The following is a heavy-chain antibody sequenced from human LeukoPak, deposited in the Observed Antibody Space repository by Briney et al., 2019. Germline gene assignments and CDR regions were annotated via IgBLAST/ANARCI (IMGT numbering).Heavy chain of an antibody. CDR1: GFTFSTNG. CDR3: AKRVRYGSGNYHFDY. CDR2: ISGSGDDT. V-gene: IGHV3-23*01. D-gene: IGHD3-10*01. J-gene: IGHJ4*02. Sequence: GGTLRLSCAASGFTFSTNGMSWVRQAPGKGLEWVSAISGSGDDTYYADSVKGRFTISRDNSKNTLFLQINSLRAEDTALYYCAKRVRYGSGNYHFDYWGRGILVTVSS.